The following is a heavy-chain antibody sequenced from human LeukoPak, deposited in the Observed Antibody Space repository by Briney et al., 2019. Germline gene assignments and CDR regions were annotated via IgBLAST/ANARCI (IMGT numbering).Heavy chain of an antibody. D-gene: IGHD3-3*01. V-gene: IGHV3-30*02. J-gene: IGHJ4*02. CDR2: IRYDGSNK. CDR3: AKDKGYDFWSGYFDY. Sequence: GGSLRLSCAASGSTFSSYGMHWVRQAPGKGLEWVAFIRYDGSNKYYADSVKGRFTISRDNSKNTLYLQMNSLRAEDMALYYCAKDKGYDFWSGYFDYWGQGTLVTVSS. CDR1: GSTFSSYG.